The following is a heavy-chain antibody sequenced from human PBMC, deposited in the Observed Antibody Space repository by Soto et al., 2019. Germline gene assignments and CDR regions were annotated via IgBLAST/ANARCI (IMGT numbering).Heavy chain of an antibody. D-gene: IGHD6-13*01. CDR1: GGTFSSYA. V-gene: IGHV1-69*13. Sequence: ASVKVSCKASGGTFSSYAISWVRQAPGQGLEWMGGIIPIFGTANYAQKFQGRVTITADESTSTAYMELSSLRSEDTAMYYCARDPPWAAAGPFDPWGQGTLVTVSS. CDR3: ARDPPWAAAGPFDP. CDR2: IIPIFGTA. J-gene: IGHJ5*02.